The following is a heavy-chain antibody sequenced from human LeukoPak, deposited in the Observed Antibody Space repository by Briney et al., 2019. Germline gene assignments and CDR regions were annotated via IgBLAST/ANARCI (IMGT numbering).Heavy chain of an antibody. CDR3: AKDREGMVRGANNFDS. V-gene: IGHV3-9*01. CDR1: GFTLDDYA. D-gene: IGHD3-10*01. CDR2: ISWNSGFI. Sequence: GGSLRLSCAASGFTLDDYAMHWVRQAPGKGLEWVSGISWNSGFIGYADSVKGRFTISRDNAKNSVYLQMNSLRAEDTALYYCAKDREGMVRGANNFDSWGQGTLVTVSS. J-gene: IGHJ4*02.